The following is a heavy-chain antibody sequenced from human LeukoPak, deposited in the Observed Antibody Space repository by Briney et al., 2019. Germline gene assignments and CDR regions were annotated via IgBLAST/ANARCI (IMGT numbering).Heavy chain of an antibody. CDR3: AKDRVVRGVITTRHDY. J-gene: IGHJ4*02. CDR1: GFTFSNYA. D-gene: IGHD3-10*01. CDR2: ISGSGGST. V-gene: IGHV3-23*01. Sequence: GGSLRLSCAASGFTFSNYAMSWVRQAPGKGLEWVSAISGSGGSTYYADSVKGRFTISRDNSKNTLYLQMNSLRAEDTAVYYCAKDRVVRGVITTRHDYWGQGTLVTVSS.